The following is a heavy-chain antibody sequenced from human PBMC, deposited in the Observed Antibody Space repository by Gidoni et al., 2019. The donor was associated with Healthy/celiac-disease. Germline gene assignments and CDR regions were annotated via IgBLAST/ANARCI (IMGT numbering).Heavy chain of an antibody. CDR3: ARATYDSSGYYYVRFYYYGMDV. J-gene: IGHJ6*02. D-gene: IGHD3-22*01. CDR2: INAGNGNT. V-gene: IGHV1-3*01. CDR1: GYTFTSYA. Sequence: QVQLVQSGAEVKKPGASVKVSCKAYGYTFTSYAMHWVRQAPGQRLEWMGWINAGNGNTKYSQKFQGRVTITRDTSASTAYMELSSLRSEDTAVYYCARATYDSSGYYYVRFYYYGMDVWGQGTTVTVSS.